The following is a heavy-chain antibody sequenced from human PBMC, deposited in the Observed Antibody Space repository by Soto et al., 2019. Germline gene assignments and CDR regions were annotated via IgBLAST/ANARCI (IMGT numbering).Heavy chain of an antibody. J-gene: IGHJ5*02. CDR3: AKQGGKYGIRTFDP. D-gene: IGHD1-1*01. V-gene: IGHV4-59*08. Sequence: PSETLSLTCTVSGGSISSDYWSWVRQSPGKGLEWIGYIYHSGNTKYNPSLESRVTISIDASKNQVSLNLRSVTAADTAVYYCAKQGGKYGIRTFDPWGQGTLVTVSS. CDR2: IYHSGNT. CDR1: GGSISSDY.